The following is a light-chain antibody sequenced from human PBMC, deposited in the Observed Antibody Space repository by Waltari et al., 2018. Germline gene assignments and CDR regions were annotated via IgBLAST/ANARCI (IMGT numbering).Light chain of an antibody. V-gene: IGKV2D-29*02. CDR2: KVT. Sequence: DIVMTQTPLSLPVTPGEPASISCRSSQSLLHRNGNTFLHWYLQKPGQSPRLLIYKVTKRESGVPDRFSGSGSGTDFTLKISRVEPEDVGFYYCLQSTKDPWTFGQGTKVEIK. CDR1: QSLLHRNGNTF. J-gene: IGKJ1*01. CDR3: LQSTKDPWT.